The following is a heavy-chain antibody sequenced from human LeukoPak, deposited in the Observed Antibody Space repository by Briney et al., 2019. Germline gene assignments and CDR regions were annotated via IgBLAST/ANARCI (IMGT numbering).Heavy chain of an antibody. CDR1: GYTFRDFG. CDR2: ITTYNGNT. Sequence: ASVKVSCKASGYTFRDFGISWVRQAPGQGLEWMGWITTYNGNTNYIQKLQGRVTMTTDTSTSAAYMELRSLRPDDTAVYYCARGPYYDSWSGAGYWDQGTLVTVSS. J-gene: IGHJ4*02. D-gene: IGHD3-3*01. CDR3: ARGPYYDSWSGAGY. V-gene: IGHV1-18*04.